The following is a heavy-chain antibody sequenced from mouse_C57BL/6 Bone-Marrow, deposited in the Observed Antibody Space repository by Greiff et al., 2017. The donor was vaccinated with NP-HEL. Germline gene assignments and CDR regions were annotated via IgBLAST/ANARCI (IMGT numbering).Heavy chain of an antibody. CDR3: ARSYGSSYVDFDY. Sequence: EVQGVESGPVLVKPGPSVKISCKASGFTFTDYYMHWVKQSHGKSLEWIGLVYPYNGGTSYNQKFKGKATLTVDTSSSTAYMELNSLTSEDSAVYYCARSYGSSYVDFDYWGQGTTLTVSS. CDR1: GFTFTDYY. J-gene: IGHJ2*01. V-gene: IGHV1-36*01. D-gene: IGHD1-1*01. CDR2: VYPYNGGT.